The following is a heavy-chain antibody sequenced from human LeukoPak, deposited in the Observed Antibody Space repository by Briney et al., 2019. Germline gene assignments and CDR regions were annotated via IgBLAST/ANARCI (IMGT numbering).Heavy chain of an antibody. J-gene: IGHJ4*02. CDR3: ARDLSGGNSGDC. D-gene: IGHD4-23*01. Sequence: SETLSLTCTVSGGSISSSSYYWGWIRQPPGKGLEWIGSIYYSGSTYYNPSLKSRVTISVDTSKNQFSLKLSSVTAADTAVYYCARDLSGGNSGDCWGQGTLVTVSS. CDR1: GGSISSSSYY. V-gene: IGHV4-39*07. CDR2: IYYSGST.